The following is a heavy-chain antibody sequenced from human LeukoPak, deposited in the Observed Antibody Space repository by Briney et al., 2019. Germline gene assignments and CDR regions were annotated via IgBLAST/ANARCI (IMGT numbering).Heavy chain of an antibody. J-gene: IGHJ4*02. D-gene: IGHD1-26*01. CDR3: AKPLGGSYLFDR. CDR2: IEVGGAIT. V-gene: IGHV3-23*01. CDR1: GFTFSSYA. Sequence: GGSLRLSCAASGFTFSSYAMTWVRRAPGKGLEWVSTIEVGGAITHYAASVKGRFTVSRDTSKKILYLQMDSLRPEDTAVYYCAKPLGGSYLFDRWGQGTLVTVSS.